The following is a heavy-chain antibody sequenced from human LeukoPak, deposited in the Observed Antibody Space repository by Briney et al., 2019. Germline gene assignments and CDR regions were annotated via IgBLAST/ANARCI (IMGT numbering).Heavy chain of an antibody. CDR1: GGSISSGDYY. CDR2: IYYSGST. Sequence: SETLSLTCTVSGGSISSGDYYWSWIRQPPGKGLEWIGYIYYSGSTYYNPSLKSRVTISVDTTKNQFSLKLSSVTAADTAVYYCARGGAWFGELFFDYWGQGTLVTVSS. CDR3: ARGGAWFGELFFDY. J-gene: IGHJ4*02. D-gene: IGHD3-10*01. V-gene: IGHV4-30-4*01.